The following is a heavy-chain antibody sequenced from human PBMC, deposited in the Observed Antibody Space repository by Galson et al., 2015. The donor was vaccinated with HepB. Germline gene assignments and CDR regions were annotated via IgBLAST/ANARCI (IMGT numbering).Heavy chain of an antibody. J-gene: IGHJ3*02. V-gene: IGHV3-9*01. Sequence: SLRLSCAASGFTFDDYAMHWVRQAPGKGLEWVSGISWNSGTIDYADSVKGRFTISRDNAKNSLYLQMNSLRVEDTALYYCAKGTAARPGPEDAFEIWGQGTMVTVSS. D-gene: IGHD6-6*01. CDR2: ISWNSGTI. CDR1: GFTFDDYA. CDR3: AKGTAARPGPEDAFEI.